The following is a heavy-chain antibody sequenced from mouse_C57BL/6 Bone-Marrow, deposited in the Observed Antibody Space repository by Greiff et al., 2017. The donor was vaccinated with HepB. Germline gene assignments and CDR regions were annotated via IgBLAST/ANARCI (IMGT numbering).Heavy chain of an antibody. CDR1: GFTFSSYA. J-gene: IGHJ2*01. CDR2: ISSGGDYI. CDR3: TRDKPLSDYYGSSYDFDY. D-gene: IGHD1-1*01. V-gene: IGHV5-9-1*02. Sequence: EVMLVESGEGLVKPGGSLKLSCAASGFTFSSYAMSWVRQTPEKRLEWVAYISSGGDYIYYADTVKGRFTISRDNARNTLYLQMSSLTSEDTAMYYCTRDKPLSDYYGSSYDFDYWGQGTTLTVSS.